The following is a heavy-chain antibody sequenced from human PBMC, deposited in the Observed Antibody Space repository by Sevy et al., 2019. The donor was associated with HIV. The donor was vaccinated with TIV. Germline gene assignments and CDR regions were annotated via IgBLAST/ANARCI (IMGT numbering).Heavy chain of an antibody. CDR2: ISGSGRST. Sequence: GGSLRLSCAASGFTFSTYAMNWVRQAPGKGLEWVSSISGSGRSTYYADSVEGRFTISRDNSKNTLYLQMNSLRADDTAVYYCAKGYCSGGSCPRDYYYYGMVVWGQGTTVTVSS. D-gene: IGHD2-15*01. V-gene: IGHV3-23*01. CDR1: GFTFSTYA. J-gene: IGHJ6*02. CDR3: AKGYCSGGSCPRDYYYYGMVV.